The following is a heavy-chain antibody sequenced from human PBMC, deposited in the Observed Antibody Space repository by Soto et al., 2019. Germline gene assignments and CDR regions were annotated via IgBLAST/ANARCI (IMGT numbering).Heavy chain of an antibody. CDR1: GGSLSNYY. CDR3: SKFKYSTSVRYLQH. V-gene: IGHV4-34*01. Sequence: PSETLSLTCAVSGGSLSNYYWSWIRQPPGKGLEWIVEIYHSGSTNYNPSLKSRVTISVDTSKNQFYLKLSSVTAADTAVYYCSKFKYSTSVRYLQHWGQGTPVTVSS. D-gene: IGHD6-6*01. J-gene: IGHJ1*01. CDR2: IYHSGST.